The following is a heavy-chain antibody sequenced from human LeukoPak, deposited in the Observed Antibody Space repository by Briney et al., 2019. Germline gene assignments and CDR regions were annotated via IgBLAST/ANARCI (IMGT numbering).Heavy chain of an antibody. J-gene: IGHJ4*02. CDR3: ARDSRGYPY. D-gene: IGHD3-22*01. V-gene: IGHV3-7*05. Sequence: PGGSLRLSCAASGLTLSNYWMTRVRQAPGKGLEWVANINQDGSEKNYVDSVKGRFTISRDNAKNSLYLEMNSLRAEDMGVYYCARDSRGYPYWGQGTLVTVSS. CDR2: INQDGSEK. CDR1: GLTLSNYW.